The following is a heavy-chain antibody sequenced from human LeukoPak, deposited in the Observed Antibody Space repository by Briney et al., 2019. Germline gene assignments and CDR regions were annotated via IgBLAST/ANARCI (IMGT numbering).Heavy chain of an antibody. V-gene: IGHV3-21*01. CDR1: GFTFSSYS. CDR2: ISSSSYI. CDR3: ARDGGYSGYEEEYYFDY. Sequence: PGGSLRLSCAASGFTFSSYSMNWVRQAPGKGLEWVSSISSSSYIYYADSVKGRFTISRDNAKNSLYLQMNSLRAEDTAVYYCARDGGYSGYEEEYYFDYWGQGTLVTVSS. D-gene: IGHD5-12*01. J-gene: IGHJ4*02.